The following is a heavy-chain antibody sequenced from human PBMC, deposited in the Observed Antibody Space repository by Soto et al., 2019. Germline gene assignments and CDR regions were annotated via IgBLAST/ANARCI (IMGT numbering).Heavy chain of an antibody. CDR3: ARGLYYASSGSRLPLDN. J-gene: IGHJ4*02. CDR2: IYNRGTS. V-gene: IGHV4-61*01. Sequence: SETLSLTCSVSGGSVSRGSYYCSWILHPPGKGLEWIGYIYNRGTSTYNPSLKSRVTISVDTSKNQFSLKMSSVTAAHTAVYYCARGLYYASSGSRLPLDNWGQGNLATVS. D-gene: IGHD3-22*01. CDR1: GGSVSRGSYY.